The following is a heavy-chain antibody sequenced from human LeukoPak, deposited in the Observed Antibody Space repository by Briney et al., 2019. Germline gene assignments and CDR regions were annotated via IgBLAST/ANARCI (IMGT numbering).Heavy chain of an antibody. CDR3: ARGFNSGSFKGEFDY. V-gene: IGHV3-23*01. D-gene: IGHD1-26*01. CDR1: GFTFSSYA. J-gene: IGHJ4*02. CDR2: ISGSGGST. Sequence: GGSLRLSCAASGFTFSSYAMSWVRQAPGKGLEWVSAISGSGGSTYYADSVKGRFTISRDNSKNTLYLQMNSLRSEDTAVYYCARGFNSGSFKGEFDYWGQGTLVTVSS.